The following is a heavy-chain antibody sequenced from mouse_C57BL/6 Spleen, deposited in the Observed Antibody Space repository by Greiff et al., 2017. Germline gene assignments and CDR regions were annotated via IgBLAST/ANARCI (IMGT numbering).Heavy chain of an antibody. Sequence: VQLQQSGAELVRPGASVKLSCTASGFNIKDDYMHWVKQRPEQGLEWIGWIDPENGDTAYASKFQGKATITADTSSNTAYLQLSSLTSEDSAVYYCTTWVRAMDDWGQGTSVTVSS. D-gene: IGHD2-14*01. CDR1: GFNIKDDY. CDR3: TTWVRAMDD. V-gene: IGHV14-4*01. CDR2: IDPENGDT. J-gene: IGHJ4*01.